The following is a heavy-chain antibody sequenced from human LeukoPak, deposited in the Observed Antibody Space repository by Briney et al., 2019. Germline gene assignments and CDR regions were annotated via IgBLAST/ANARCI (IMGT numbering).Heavy chain of an antibody. CDR2: IKQDGTEK. V-gene: IGHV3-7*03. D-gene: IGHD6-13*01. Sequence: GGSLRLSCAASGFTFSSYWMSWVRQAPGKGLEWVANIKQDGTEKYYVDSVEGRFTISRDNAKNSLYLQMNSLRAEDTAVYYCTRGAAGPHYFDYWGQGTLVTVSS. CDR1: GFTFSSYW. J-gene: IGHJ4*02. CDR3: TRGAAGPHYFDY.